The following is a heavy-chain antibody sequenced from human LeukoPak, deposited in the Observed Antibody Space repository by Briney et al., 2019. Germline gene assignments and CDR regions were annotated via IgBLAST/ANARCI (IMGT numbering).Heavy chain of an antibody. CDR2: ISYDGSNK. Sequence: GGSLRLSCAASGFTFSSYGMHWVRQAPGKGLEWVAVISYDGSNKYYADSVKGRFTISRDNSKNTLYLQMNSLRAEDTAVYYCAKLSGSGSYPFDYWGQGTLVTVSS. D-gene: IGHD3-10*01. J-gene: IGHJ4*02. CDR3: AKLSGSGSYPFDY. CDR1: GFTFSSYG. V-gene: IGHV3-30*18.